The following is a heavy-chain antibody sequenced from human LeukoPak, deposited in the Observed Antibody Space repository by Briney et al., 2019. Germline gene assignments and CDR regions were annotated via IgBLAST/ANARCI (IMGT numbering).Heavy chain of an antibody. CDR2: ISSSGSTI. D-gene: IGHD2-2*01. J-gene: IGHJ4*02. CDR3: ARFVVPAAIHDY. CDR1: GFTFSDYY. V-gene: IGHV3-11*01. Sequence: GGSLRLSCAASGFTFSDYYMSWIRQAPGKGLEWVSYISSSGSTIYYADSVKGRFTISRDNAKNSLYQQMNSLRAEDTAVYYCARFVVPAAIHDYWGQGTLVTVSS.